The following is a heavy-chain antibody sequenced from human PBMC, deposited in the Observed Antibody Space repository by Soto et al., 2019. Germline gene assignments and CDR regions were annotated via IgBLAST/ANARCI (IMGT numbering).Heavy chain of an antibody. CDR1: GYTFTSYG. D-gene: IGHD6-6*01. V-gene: IGHV1-2*02. Sequence: ASVKGSCKASGYTFTSYGISWVRQAPGQGLEWMGWISAHSGGTDYAQKFQGRVTLTSDTSIATAYLTLTSLTSDDTALYYCAKDLTRQLAYWLDPWGQGTQVTVSS. J-gene: IGHJ5*02. CDR3: AKDLTRQLAYWLDP. CDR2: ISAHSGGT.